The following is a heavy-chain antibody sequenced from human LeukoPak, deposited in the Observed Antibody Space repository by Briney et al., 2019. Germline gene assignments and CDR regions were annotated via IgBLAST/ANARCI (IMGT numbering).Heavy chain of an antibody. J-gene: IGHJ4*02. CDR2: IDPSESYT. D-gene: IGHD2-15*01. Sequence: GEALKISCKGSGYGFTSYWITWVRPMPGKGRGWRGRIDPSESYTNYNPSFQGHVTISADKSISTGYLQWSSLKASDTAMYYCARQPRYCSGGSCSLFDYFDYWGQGTLVTVSS. CDR3: ARQPRYCSGGSCSLFDYFDY. V-gene: IGHV5-10-1*01. CDR1: GYGFTSYW.